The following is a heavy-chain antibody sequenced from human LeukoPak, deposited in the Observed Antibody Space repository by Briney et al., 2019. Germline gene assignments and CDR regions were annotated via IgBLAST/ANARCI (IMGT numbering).Heavy chain of an antibody. CDR3: ARDERTYYYDSSGYYTVGWYFDL. D-gene: IGHD3-22*01. V-gene: IGHV4-61*02. J-gene: IGHJ2*01. Sequence: PSETLSLTCTVSGGSISSGSYYWSWIRQPAGKGLEWIGRIYTSGSTNYNPSLKSRVTISVDTSKNQFSLKLSSVTAADTAVYYCARDERTYYYDSSGYYTVGWYFDLWGRGTLVTVSS. CDR1: GGSISSGSYY. CDR2: IYTSGST.